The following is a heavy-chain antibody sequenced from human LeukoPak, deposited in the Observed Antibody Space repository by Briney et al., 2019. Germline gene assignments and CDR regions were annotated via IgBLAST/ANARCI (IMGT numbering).Heavy chain of an antibody. CDR2: IYHSGST. V-gene: IGHV4-38-2*02. D-gene: IGHD3-9*01. Sequence: PSEALSLTCTVSGYSISSGYYWGWIRQPPGKGLEWIGSIYHSGSTYYNPSLKSRVTISVDTSKNQFSLKLSSVTAADTAVYYCARAPPYYDILTGPNYFDYWGQGTLVAVSA. CDR1: GYSISSGYY. CDR3: ARAPPYYDILTGPNYFDY. J-gene: IGHJ4*02.